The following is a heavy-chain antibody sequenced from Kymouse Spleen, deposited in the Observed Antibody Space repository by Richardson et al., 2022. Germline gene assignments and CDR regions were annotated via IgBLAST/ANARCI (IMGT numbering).Heavy chain of an antibody. CDR2: IWYDGSNK. J-gene: IGHJ5*02. V-gene: IGHV3-33*01. D-gene: IGHD4-23*01. CDR3: ARDRVTSQNIANWFDP. CDR1: GFTFSSYG. Sequence: QVQLVESGGGVVQPGRSLRLSCAASGFTFSSYGMHWVRQAPGKGLEWVAVIWYDGSNKYYADSVKGRFTISRDNSKNTLYLQMNSLRAEDTAVYYCARDRVTSQNIANWFDPWGQGTLVTVSS.